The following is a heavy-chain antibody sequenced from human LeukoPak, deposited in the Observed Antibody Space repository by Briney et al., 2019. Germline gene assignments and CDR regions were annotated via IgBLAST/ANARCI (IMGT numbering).Heavy chain of an antibody. J-gene: IGHJ4*02. D-gene: IGHD4-11*01. V-gene: IGHV3-30*02. CDR2: IRYDGSDK. Sequence: GRSLRLSCAASGFTFSNYGMHWVRQAPGKGLEWVTFIRYDGSDKYYADSVEGRFIISRDNNKNMLYLQMNSLRVEDTAVYYCARDRTTLDYWGQGALVTVSS. CDR3: ARDRTTLDY. CDR1: GFTFSNYG.